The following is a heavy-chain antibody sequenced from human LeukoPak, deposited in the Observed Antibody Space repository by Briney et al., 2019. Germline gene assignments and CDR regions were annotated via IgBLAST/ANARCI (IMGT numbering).Heavy chain of an antibody. CDR3: AREGGATTGIDY. D-gene: IGHD1-26*01. Sequence: SETLSLTCTVSGGSISSSSYYWGWIRQPPGKGLEWIGSIYYSGSTYYNPSLKSRVTISVDTSKNQFSLKLSSVTAADTAVYYCAREGGATTGIDYWGQGTLVTVSS. V-gene: IGHV4-39*07. CDR1: GGSISSSSYY. CDR2: IYYSGST. J-gene: IGHJ4*02.